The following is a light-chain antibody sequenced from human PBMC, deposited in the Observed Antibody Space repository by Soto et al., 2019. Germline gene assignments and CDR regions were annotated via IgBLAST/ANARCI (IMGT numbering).Light chain of an antibody. CDR2: LAS. J-gene: IGKJ1*01. CDR3: MQSLQTHLT. V-gene: IGKV2-28*01. Sequence: DIVMTQSPLSLPVTPGEPASISCRSSQSLLKRNGYNCLEWYLQKPGQSPQLLSYLASNRASGVPDRFSGRGSGTDFTLKISRVEAEDVGVYYCMQSLQTHLTFGQGNKVEIK. CDR1: QSLLKRNGYNC.